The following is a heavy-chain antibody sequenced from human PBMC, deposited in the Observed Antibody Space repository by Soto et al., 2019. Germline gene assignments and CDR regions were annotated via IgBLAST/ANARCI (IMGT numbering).Heavy chain of an antibody. J-gene: IGHJ4*02. V-gene: IGHV3-23*01. Sequence: EVQLLESGGGLVQPGGSLRLSCAASGFTFSNYAMTWVRQGPGKGLEWVSGISGSGGRSYYADSVKGRLTISRDNSKSTLYLQMNSLRAEDTAVYYCAKAYFVWSSEQPYYFDYWGQGTLVTVSS. CDR1: GFTFSNYA. CDR2: ISGSGGRS. D-gene: IGHD3-16*01. CDR3: AKAYFVWSSEQPYYFDY.